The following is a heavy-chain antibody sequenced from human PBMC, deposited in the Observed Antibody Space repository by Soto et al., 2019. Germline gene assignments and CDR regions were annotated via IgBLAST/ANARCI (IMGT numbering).Heavy chain of an antibody. CDR3: ARDMVRRSHYYYGMDV. V-gene: IGHV1-69*13. Sequence: GASVKVSCKASGGTFSSYAISWVRQAPGQGLEWMGGIIPIFGTANYAQKFQGRVTITADESTSTAYMEMSSLRSEDTAVYYCARDMVRRSHYYYGMDVWGQGTTVTVSS. CDR2: IIPIFGTA. J-gene: IGHJ6*02. CDR1: GGTFSSYA. D-gene: IGHD3-10*01.